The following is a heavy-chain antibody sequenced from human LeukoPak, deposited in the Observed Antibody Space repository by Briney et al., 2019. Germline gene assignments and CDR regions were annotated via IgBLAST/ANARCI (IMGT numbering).Heavy chain of an antibody. Sequence: GGSLRLSCAASGFTVSSNYMSWVRQAPGKGLEWVSAISGSGGSTYYADSVKGRFTISRDNSKNTLYLQMNSLRAEDTAVYYCAKDDYDSSGYYTLDYWGQGTLVTVSS. CDR2: ISGSGGST. D-gene: IGHD3-22*01. J-gene: IGHJ4*02. CDR1: GFTVSSNY. CDR3: AKDDYDSSGYYTLDY. V-gene: IGHV3-23*01.